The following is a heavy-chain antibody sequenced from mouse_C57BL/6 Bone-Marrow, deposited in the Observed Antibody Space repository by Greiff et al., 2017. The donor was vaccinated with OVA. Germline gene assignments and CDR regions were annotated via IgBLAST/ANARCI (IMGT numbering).Heavy chain of an antibody. CDR1: GFNIKDDY. D-gene: IGHD1-1*01. CDR3: ARSRDYSWFAY. CDR2: IDPENGDT. J-gene: IGHJ3*01. V-gene: IGHV14-4*01. Sequence: VQLKQSGAELVRPGASVKLSCTASGFNIKDDYMHWVKQRPEQGLEWIGWIDPENGDTEYASKFQGKATITADTSSNTAYLQLSSLTSEDTAVYYCARSRDYSWFAYWGQGTLVTVSA.